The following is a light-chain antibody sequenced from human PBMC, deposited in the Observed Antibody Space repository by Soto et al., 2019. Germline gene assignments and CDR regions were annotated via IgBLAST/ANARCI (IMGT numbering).Light chain of an antibody. V-gene: IGKV4-1*01. CDR3: HQYADTPRT. CDR1: RSVLYSPNNKNY. Sequence: DIVMTQSPDSLAVSLGERATINCKSSRSVLYSPNNKNYVAWYQKKPGQPPKLLIYWASYRESGVPERLSGSGSATDFTLTISSLQAEDVATYYCHQYADTPRTFGQGTKVEIK. CDR2: WAS. J-gene: IGKJ1*01.